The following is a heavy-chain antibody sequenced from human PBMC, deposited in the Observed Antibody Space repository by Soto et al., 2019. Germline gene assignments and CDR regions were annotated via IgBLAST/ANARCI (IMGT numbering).Heavy chain of an antibody. CDR3: ASSPGLGMGYY. V-gene: IGHV3-21*01. J-gene: IGHJ4*02. D-gene: IGHD7-27*01. CDR1: GFTFSSYS. Sequence: GESLKISCAASGFTFSSYSMNWVRQAPGKGLEWVSSISSSSSYIYYADSVKGRFTISRDNAKNSLYLQMNSLRAEDTAVYYCASSPGLGMGYYWGQGTLVTVSS. CDR2: ISSSSSYI.